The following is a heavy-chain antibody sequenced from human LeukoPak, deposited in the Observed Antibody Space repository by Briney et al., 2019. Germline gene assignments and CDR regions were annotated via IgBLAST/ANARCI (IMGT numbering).Heavy chain of an antibody. CDR2: IKSKTDGGTT. D-gene: IGHD3-22*01. J-gene: IGHJ4*02. V-gene: IGHV3-15*01. CDR3: TTGGLYSDYYDSSGYDY. Sequence: GGSLRLSCAASGFTFSNAWMSWVRQAPGKGLEWVGRIKSKTDGGTTDYAAPVKGRFTILRDDSKNTLYLQMNSLKTEDTAVYYCTTGGLYSDYYDSSGYDYWGQGTLVTVSS. CDR1: GFTFSNAW.